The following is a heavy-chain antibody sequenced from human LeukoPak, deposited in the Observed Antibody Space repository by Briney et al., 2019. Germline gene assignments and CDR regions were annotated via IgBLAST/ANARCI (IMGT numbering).Heavy chain of an antibody. CDR2: INTDGSST. Sequence: QTGGSLRLSCAASGFTFSSYWMHWVRQAPGKGLVWVSRINTDGSSTSYADSVKGRFTISRDNAKNTLYLQMNSLRAEDTAVYYCARQKGAGTENYFDYWGQGTLVTVSS. D-gene: IGHD6-13*01. J-gene: IGHJ4*02. CDR1: GFTFSSYW. CDR3: ARQKGAGTENYFDY. V-gene: IGHV3-74*01.